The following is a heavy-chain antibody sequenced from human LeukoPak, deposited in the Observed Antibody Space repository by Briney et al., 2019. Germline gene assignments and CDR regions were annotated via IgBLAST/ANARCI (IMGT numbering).Heavy chain of an antibody. D-gene: IGHD3-22*01. CDR3: AIHPSDSSGYFSY. J-gene: IGHJ4*02. CDR1: GYTFSSCA. V-gene: IGHV7-4-1*02. Sequence: ASVKVSCKPSGYTFSSCAINWVRQAPGQGLEYMGWIDTKTGNPTYAQGFTGRFVFSLDTSVSTPYLQISSLKAEDTAVYYCAIHPSDSSGYFSYWGQGALVTVSS. CDR2: IDTKTGNP.